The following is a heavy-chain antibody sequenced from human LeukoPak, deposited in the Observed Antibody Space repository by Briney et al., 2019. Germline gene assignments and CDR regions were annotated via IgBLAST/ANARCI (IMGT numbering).Heavy chain of an antibody. CDR1: GYTFTSYD. Sequence: ASVKVSCKASGYTFTSYDINWVRQATGQGLEWMGWMNPNSGNTGYAQKFQGRVTMTRNTSISTAYMELSSLRSEDTAVYYCARMDIVVGKYYYYYMDVWGKGTTVTVSS. J-gene: IGHJ6*03. CDR3: ARMDIVVGKYYYYYMDV. D-gene: IGHD2-15*01. V-gene: IGHV1-8*01. CDR2: MNPNSGNT.